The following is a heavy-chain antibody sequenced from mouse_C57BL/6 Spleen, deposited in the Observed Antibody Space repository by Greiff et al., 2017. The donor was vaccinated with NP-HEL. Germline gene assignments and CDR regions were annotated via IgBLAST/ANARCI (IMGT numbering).Heavy chain of an antibody. D-gene: IGHD2-4*01. CDR3: TRDRDAIKDY. CDR1: GFTFSSYA. Sequence: EVKLVESGEGLVKPGGSLKLSCAASGFTFSSYAMSWVRQTPEKRLEWVAYISSGGDYIYYAATVKGRFTISRDNARNTLYLQMSSLKSEDTAKYYGTRDRDAIKDYWGQGTSVTAAS. CDR2: ISSGGDYI. J-gene: IGHJ4*01. V-gene: IGHV5-9-1*02.